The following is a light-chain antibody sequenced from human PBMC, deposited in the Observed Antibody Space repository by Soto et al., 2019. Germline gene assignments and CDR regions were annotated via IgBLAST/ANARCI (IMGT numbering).Light chain of an antibody. Sequence: DIQMTQSPSSLSTSVGDRVTITRRASQAIGIYLAWYQQKPGKVPKLLIYAASTLQSGVPSRFSGSGSGTDFTLTINSLQPEDVATYYCQKYSGAPPTFGQGTKVEIK. CDR3: QKYSGAPPT. V-gene: IGKV1-27*01. J-gene: IGKJ1*01. CDR1: QAIGIY. CDR2: AAS.